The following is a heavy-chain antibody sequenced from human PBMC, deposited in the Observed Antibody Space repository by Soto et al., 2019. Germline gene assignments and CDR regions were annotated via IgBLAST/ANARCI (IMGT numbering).Heavy chain of an antibody. V-gene: IGHV1-18*01. CDR1: GYTFSNYG. CDR2: ISLYSDGT. Sequence: QVQLVQSGGEVKRPGASVKVSCKTSGYTFSNYGITWVRQASGQPLEWLGWISLYSDGTNYAQKFQGRVSMTTDSSTTTAYMELRSLRSDDTAVYYCARVVPGAEAWFGPWGQGTLVTVSS. J-gene: IGHJ5*02. CDR3: ARVVPGAEAWFGP. D-gene: IGHD2-2*01.